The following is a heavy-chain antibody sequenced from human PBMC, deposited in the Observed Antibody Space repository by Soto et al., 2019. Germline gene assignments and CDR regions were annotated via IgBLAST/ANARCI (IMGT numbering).Heavy chain of an antibody. D-gene: IGHD6-19*01. CDR1: GGSLSSSGYY. CDR2: VYFSGST. V-gene: IGHV4-39*01. CDR3: ARVPPQWRMYYYYGMDV. Sequence: SETLSLTCTVSGGSLSSSGYYWGWIRQPPGKGLEWIGSVYFSGSTYYNPSLKSRVTISVDTSKNQFSLKLSSVTAADTAVYYCARVPPQWRMYYYYGMDVWGQGTTVTVSS. J-gene: IGHJ6*02.